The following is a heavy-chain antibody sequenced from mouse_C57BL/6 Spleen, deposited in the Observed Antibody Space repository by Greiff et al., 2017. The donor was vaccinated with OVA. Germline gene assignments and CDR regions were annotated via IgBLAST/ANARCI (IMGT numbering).Heavy chain of an antibody. CDR3: AKNYDYERGYFDV. CDR1: GFSLTSYG. CDR2: IWRGGST. J-gene: IGHJ1*03. Sequence: VMLVESGPGLVQPSQSLSITCTVSGFSLTSYGVHWVRQSPGKGLEWLGVIWRGGSTDYNAAFMSRLSITKHNSKSQVFFKMNSLQADDTAIYYCAKNYDYERGYFDVWGTGTTVTVSS. V-gene: IGHV2-5*01. D-gene: IGHD2-4*01.